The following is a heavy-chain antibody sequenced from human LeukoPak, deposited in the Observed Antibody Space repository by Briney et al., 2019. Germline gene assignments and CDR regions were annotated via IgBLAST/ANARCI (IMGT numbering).Heavy chain of an antibody. V-gene: IGHV3-23*01. CDR3: VNPGWYYDSSGYSCYYGMDV. D-gene: IGHD3-22*01. CDR2: ISGSGGST. CDR1: GFTFSSYA. Sequence: GGSLRLSCAASGFTFSSYAMSWVRQAPGKGLEWVSSISGSGGSTYYADSVKGRFTISRDNSKNTLYLQMNSLRPDDTAVYYCVNPGWYYDSSGYSCYYGMDVWGQGTTVTVSS. J-gene: IGHJ6*02.